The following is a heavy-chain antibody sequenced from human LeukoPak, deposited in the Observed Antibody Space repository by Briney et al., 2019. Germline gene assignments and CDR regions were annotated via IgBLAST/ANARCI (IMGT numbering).Heavy chain of an antibody. J-gene: IGHJ4*02. D-gene: IGHD2-2*01. CDR1: GFTVSNNY. Sequence: GGSLRLSCAASGFTVSNNYMRWVRQAPGKGLEWVSLIYSGGSTYYADSVKGRFTISRDNSKNTLYLQMNSLRAEDTAVYYCARGRHCSSSSCYGLWGQGTRVTVSS. CDR3: ARGRHCSSSSCYGL. V-gene: IGHV3-66*01. CDR2: IYSGGST.